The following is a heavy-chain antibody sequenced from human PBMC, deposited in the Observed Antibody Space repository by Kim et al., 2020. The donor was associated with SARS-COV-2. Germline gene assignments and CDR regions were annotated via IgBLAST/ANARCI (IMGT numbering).Heavy chain of an antibody. Sequence: SETLSLTCTVSGGSISSIAYYWGWNRQPPGKGREWVGSINDTGSTYYNPSPKSRVTISVDTSKNQFPLKLTLVTAADTAGYYCARRSRGSSSGGYWYFDLWGRGTLVTVS. CDR1: GGSISSIAYY. D-gene: IGHD6-6*01. V-gene: IGHV4-39*01. CDR3: ARRSRGSSSGGYWYFDL. J-gene: IGHJ2*01. CDR2: INDTGST.